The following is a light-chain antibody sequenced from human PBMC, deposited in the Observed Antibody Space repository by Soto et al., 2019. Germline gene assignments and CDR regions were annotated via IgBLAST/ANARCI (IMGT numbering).Light chain of an antibody. J-gene: IGLJ1*01. Sequence: QSALTQPASVSGSPGQSITISCTGTNNDVGAFNLVSWYQQHPVKAPKLIIFGVTERPSGVSNRFSGSKSGNTASLTISGLQAEDEADYYCISYTGSSTSYVFGSGTKLTVL. CDR1: NNDVGAFNL. V-gene: IGLV2-14*02. CDR2: GVT. CDR3: ISYTGSSTSYV.